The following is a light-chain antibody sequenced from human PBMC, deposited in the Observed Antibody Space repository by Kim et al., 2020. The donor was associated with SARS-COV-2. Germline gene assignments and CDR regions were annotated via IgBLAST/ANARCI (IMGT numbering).Light chain of an antibody. CDR1: SSDVGGYNY. CDR2: DVS. CDR3: SSYTSSSTFV. J-gene: IGLJ2*01. Sequence: QSVLTQPAYVSGSPGQSITISCTGTSSDVGGYNYVSWYQQHPGKAHKLMIYDVSKRPSGVSNRFSGSKSGNTASLTISGLQAEDEADYYCSSYTSSSTFVFGGGTQLTVL. V-gene: IGLV2-14*01.